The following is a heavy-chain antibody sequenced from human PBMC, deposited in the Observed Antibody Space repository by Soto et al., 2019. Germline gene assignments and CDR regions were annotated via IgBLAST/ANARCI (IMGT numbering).Heavy chain of an antibody. J-gene: IGHJ6*02. V-gene: IGHV3-74*01. CDR2: INSDGSTT. D-gene: IGHD2-2*01. Sequence: GGSLRLSCAASGFTFSSYWMHWFRQAPGRGLVWVSRINSDGSTTSYADSVKGRFTISRDNAKNTLYLQMNSLRAEDTAVYYCAREEPPAIWYCGMDVWGPGNTVTV. CDR3: AREEPPAIWYCGMDV. CDR1: GFTFSSYW.